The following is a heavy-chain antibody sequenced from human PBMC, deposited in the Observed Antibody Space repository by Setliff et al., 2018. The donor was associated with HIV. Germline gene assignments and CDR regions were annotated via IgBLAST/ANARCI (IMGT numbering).Heavy chain of an antibody. V-gene: IGHV4-38-2*02. CDR3: ARAFSGNYYGGVDY. J-gene: IGHJ4*02. D-gene: IGHD1-26*01. Sequence: SETLSLTCTVSGGSISRDHYWAWIRQPPGKGLEYIGNIYHSGSTFYNPSLKSRVTVSVDTSKNQFYLKLSSVTAADTAVYYCARAFSGNYYGGVDYWGQGTLVTVSS. CDR1: GGSISRDHY. CDR2: IYHSGST.